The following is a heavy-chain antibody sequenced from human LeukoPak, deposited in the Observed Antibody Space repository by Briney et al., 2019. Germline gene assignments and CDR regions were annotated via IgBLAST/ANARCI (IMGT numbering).Heavy chain of an antibody. Sequence: GASVKVSCKTSGYTFTNYAIHWVRQAPGQGLEWMGWINAANGNTNCSQKFQGRVTITRDISGITAYMELNSLTSEDTAVYYCARGGAAALDVWGQGTTVTVSS. J-gene: IGHJ6*02. CDR1: GYTFTNYA. CDR2: INAANGNT. V-gene: IGHV1-3*01. D-gene: IGHD6-13*01. CDR3: ARGGAAALDV.